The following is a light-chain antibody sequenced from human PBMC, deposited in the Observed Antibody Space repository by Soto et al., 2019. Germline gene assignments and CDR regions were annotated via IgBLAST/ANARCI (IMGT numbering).Light chain of an antibody. Sequence: IQVSQSAASVSATVGDRVTIPCRASQGISSYLAWYQQKPGKAPKLLIYAASTLQSGVPSRFSGSGSGTDFTLTISSLQPEDFATYYCQQLNSYPRTFGQGTKVDIK. V-gene: IGKV1-9*01. J-gene: IGKJ1*01. CDR1: QGISSY. CDR3: QQLNSYPRT. CDR2: AAS.